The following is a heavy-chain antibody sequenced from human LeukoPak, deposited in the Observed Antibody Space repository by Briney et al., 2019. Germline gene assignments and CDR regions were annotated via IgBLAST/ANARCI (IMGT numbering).Heavy chain of an antibody. CDR1: GGSISSYY. J-gene: IGHJ6*03. D-gene: IGHD6-6*01. Sequence: SETLSLTCTVSGGSISSYYWSWIRQPPGKGLEWIGYIYTSGSTNYNPSLKSRVTISVDTSKNQFSLKLSSVTAADTAVYYCARRTYSNSSRHYYYYMDVWGKETTVTVSS. V-gene: IGHV4-4*09. CDR2: IYTSGST. CDR3: ARRTYSNSSRHYYYYMDV.